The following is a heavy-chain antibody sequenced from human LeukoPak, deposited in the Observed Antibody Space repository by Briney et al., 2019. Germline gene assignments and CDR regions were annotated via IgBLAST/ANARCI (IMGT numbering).Heavy chain of an antibody. V-gene: IGHV4-4*07. Sequence: SETLSLTCTVSGGSISSYYWSWIRQPAGKGLEWIGRIYTSGSTNYNPSLKSRVTKSVDTSKNQFSLKLGSVTAADTAVYYCARDLSSSSWSDYWGQGTLVTVSS. CDR3: ARDLSSSSWSDY. CDR2: IYTSGST. D-gene: IGHD6-13*01. J-gene: IGHJ4*02. CDR1: GGSISSYY.